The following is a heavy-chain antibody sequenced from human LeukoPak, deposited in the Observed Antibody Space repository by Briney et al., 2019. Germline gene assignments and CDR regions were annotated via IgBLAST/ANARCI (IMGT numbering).Heavy chain of an antibody. V-gene: IGHV4-39*07. Sequence: SETLSLTCTVSGVSISSSSYYWGWIRQPPGKGLEWIGSIYYSGSTYYNPSLKSRVTISVDTSKNQFSLKLSSVTAADTAVYYCARGWRGYSSSWYQDAFDIWGQGTMVTVSS. CDR1: GVSISSSSYY. D-gene: IGHD6-13*01. CDR3: ARGWRGYSSSWYQDAFDI. CDR2: IYYSGST. J-gene: IGHJ3*02.